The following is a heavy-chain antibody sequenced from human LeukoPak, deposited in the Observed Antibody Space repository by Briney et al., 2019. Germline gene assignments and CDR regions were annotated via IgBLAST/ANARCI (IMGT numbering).Heavy chain of an antibody. D-gene: IGHD2-2*01. V-gene: IGHV1-69*13. CDR3: ARSLVVVPAAIEVGWFDP. CDR2: IIPIFGTA. Sequence: ALVKVSCKASGGTFSSYAISWVRQAPGQGLEWMGGIIPIFGTANYAQKFQGRVTITADESTSTAYMELSSLRSEDTAVYYCARSLVVVPAAIEVGWFDPWGQGTLVTVSS. J-gene: IGHJ5*02. CDR1: GGTFSSYA.